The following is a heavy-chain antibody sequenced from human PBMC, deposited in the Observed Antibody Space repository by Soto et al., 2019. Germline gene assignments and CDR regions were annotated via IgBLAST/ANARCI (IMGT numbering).Heavy chain of an antibody. CDR2: ISSSSSYI. V-gene: IGHV3-21*01. Sequence: GGSLRLSCAASEFSFDDYAMSWVRQAPGKGLEWVSSISSSSSYIYYADSVKGRFTISRDNAKNSLYLQMNSLRAEDTAVYYCARDSHLGRLAPWGQGTLVTVSS. CDR3: ARDSHLGRLAP. CDR1: EFSFDDYA. J-gene: IGHJ5*02.